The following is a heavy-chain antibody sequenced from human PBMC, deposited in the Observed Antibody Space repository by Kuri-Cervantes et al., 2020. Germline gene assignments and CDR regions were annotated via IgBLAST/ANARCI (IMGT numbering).Heavy chain of an antibody. CDR2: ISWNSGSI. V-gene: IGHV3-9*01. Sequence: GGSLRLSCAASRFTFDDYAMHWVRQAPGKGLEWVSGISWNSGSIGYADSVKGRFTISRDNAKNSLYLQMNSLRAEDTALYYCAKDMGAAGTRWGQGTLVTVSS. CDR1: RFTFDDYA. D-gene: IGHD6-19*01. J-gene: IGHJ4*02. CDR3: AKDMGAAGTR.